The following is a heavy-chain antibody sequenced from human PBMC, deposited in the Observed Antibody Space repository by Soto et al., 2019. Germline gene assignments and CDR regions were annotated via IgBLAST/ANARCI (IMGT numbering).Heavy chain of an antibody. D-gene: IGHD3-3*01. Sequence: TLSLTCTVSGGSISRYYWSWIRQPPGRGLEWIGNIYSSGSTNYNPSLKSRVTISLDTSKNQVSLKLNAVTAADTAVYYCAREYYDFWSVTYTYYGMDVWGQGTTVTVSS. CDR3: AREYYDFWSVTYTYYGMDV. CDR1: GGSISRYY. J-gene: IGHJ6*02. CDR2: IYSSGST. V-gene: IGHV4-59*01.